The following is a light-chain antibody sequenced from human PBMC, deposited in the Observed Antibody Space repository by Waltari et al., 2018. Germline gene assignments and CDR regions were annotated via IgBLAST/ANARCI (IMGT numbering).Light chain of an antibody. Sequence: SPGERATLSCRASQSISTYLAWYQQKPGQAPRLLISDASYRATGIPARFSGSGSGTDFTLTISSLEPEDFAVYYCQQRSDLPPITFGQGTKVEI. V-gene: IGKV3-11*01. CDR1: QSISTY. CDR2: DAS. CDR3: QQRSDLPPIT. J-gene: IGKJ1*01.